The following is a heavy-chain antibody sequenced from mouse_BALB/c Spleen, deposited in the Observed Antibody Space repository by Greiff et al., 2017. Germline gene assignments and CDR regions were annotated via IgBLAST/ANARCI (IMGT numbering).Heavy chain of an antibody. CDR2: ISYDGSN. CDR3: ARPTATDYAMDY. D-gene: IGHD1-2*01. CDR1: GYSITSGYY. V-gene: IGHV3-6*02. Sequence: EVKLMESGPGLVKPSQSLSLTCSVTGYSITSGYYWNWIRQFPGNKLEWMGYISYDGSNNYNPSLKNRISITRDTSKNQFFLKLNSVTTEDTATYYCARPTATDYAMDYWGQGTSVTVSS. J-gene: IGHJ4*01.